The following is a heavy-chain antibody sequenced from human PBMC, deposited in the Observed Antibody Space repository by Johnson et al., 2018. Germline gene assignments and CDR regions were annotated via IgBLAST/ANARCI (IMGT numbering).Heavy chain of an antibody. CDR2: IYYTGST. CDR3: ARDRMVHDDRGYSVYWYSDL. V-gene: IGHV4-59*01. Sequence: QVQLQESGPGLVKPSETLSLTCTVSGGSISPYYWSWIRQPPGKGLEWIGYIYYTGSTNYNSSLESRVTISVDTSNNPFSLNLKSVSSADTAVYYCARDRMVHDDRGYSVYWYSDLWGRGTLVTVSS. D-gene: IGHD2-8*01. J-gene: IGHJ2*01. CDR1: GGSISPYY.